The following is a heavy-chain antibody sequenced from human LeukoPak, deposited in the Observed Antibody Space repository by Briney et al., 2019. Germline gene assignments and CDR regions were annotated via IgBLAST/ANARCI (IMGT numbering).Heavy chain of an antibody. CDR3: TRERSGSSWSPTDAFDI. Sequence: GGSLRLSCAASGFTFSSYWMSWVRQAPGKGLEWVANIKQDGSEKYYVDSVKGRFTISRDNAKNTLYLQMNSLRVEYTAVYYCTRERSGSSWSPTDAFDIWGQGTMVAVSS. D-gene: IGHD1-26*01. CDR2: IKQDGSEK. V-gene: IGHV3-7*01. J-gene: IGHJ3*02. CDR1: GFTFSSYW.